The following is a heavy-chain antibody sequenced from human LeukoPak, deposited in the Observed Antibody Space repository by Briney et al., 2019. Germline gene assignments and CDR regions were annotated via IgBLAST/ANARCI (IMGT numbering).Heavy chain of an antibody. V-gene: IGHV4-31*03. J-gene: IGHJ4*02. CDR3: ARVREATIAPFFDY. CDR2: IYYSGST. CDR1: GDSISSGDYY. Sequence: SEALSLTCTVSGDSISSGDYYWTWIRQHPGKGLEWIGCIYYSGSTYYNLSLKSRVIISADTSKNHFSLKLSSVTAADTAVYYCARVREATIAPFFDYWGQGILVTVSS. D-gene: IGHD6-13*01.